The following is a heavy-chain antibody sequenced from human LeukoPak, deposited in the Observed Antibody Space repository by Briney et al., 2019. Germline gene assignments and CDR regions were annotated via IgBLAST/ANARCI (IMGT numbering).Heavy chain of an antibody. V-gene: IGHV3-23*01. J-gene: IGHJ4*02. CDR1: GFTFSSYA. CDR3: AKDRQGIQLWSPGGPFDY. CDR2: ISGSGGST. D-gene: IGHD5-18*01. Sequence: PGGSLRLSCAASGFTFSSYAMSWVRQAPGKGLEWVSAISGSGGSTYYADSVKGRFTISRDNSKNTLYLQMNSLRAEDTAVYYCAKDRQGIQLWSPGGPFDYWGQGTLVTVSS.